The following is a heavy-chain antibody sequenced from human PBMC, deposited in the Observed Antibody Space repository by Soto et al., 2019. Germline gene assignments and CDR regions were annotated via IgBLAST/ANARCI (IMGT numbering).Heavy chain of an antibody. Sequence: SGPTLVNPTETLTLTCTVSGFSLSNARMGVSWIRQPPGKALEWLAHIFSNDEKSYSTSLKSRLTISKDTSKSQVVLTMTNMDPVDTATYYCARIRRVGATSYYLDYWGQGTLVTVSS. D-gene: IGHD1-26*01. V-gene: IGHV2-26*01. J-gene: IGHJ4*02. CDR2: IFSNDEK. CDR1: GFSLSNARMG. CDR3: ARIRRVGATSYYLDY.